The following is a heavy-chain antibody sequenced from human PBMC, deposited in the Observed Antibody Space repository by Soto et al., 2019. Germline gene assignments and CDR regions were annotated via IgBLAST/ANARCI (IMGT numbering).Heavy chain of an antibody. CDR1: GFTFSSYG. CDR2: IWYDGSNK. CDR3: ARPMYYYDSSGSLGY. J-gene: IGHJ4*02. V-gene: IGHV3-33*01. Sequence: GGSLRLSCAASGFTFSSYGMHWVRQAPGKGLEWVAVIWYDGSNKYYADSVKGRFTISRDNSKNTLYLQMNSLRAEDTAVYYCARPMYYYDSSGSLGYWGQGTMVTVYS. D-gene: IGHD3-22*01.